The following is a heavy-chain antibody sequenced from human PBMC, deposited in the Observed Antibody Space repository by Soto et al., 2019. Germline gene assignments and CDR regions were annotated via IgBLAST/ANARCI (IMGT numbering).Heavy chain of an antibody. V-gene: IGHV1-18*04. D-gene: IGHD6-6*01. CDR1: GYTITSYG. CDR2: ISAYNGNT. Sequence: ASVKVSCKPSGYTITSYGSSCVRQAPGQGLEGMGWISAYNGNTNYAQKLQGRVTMTTDTSTSTAYMELRSLRSDDTAVYYCARDQQYSRPSGYYGMDYWGQGNTVTLSS. CDR3: ARDQQYSRPSGYYGMDY. J-gene: IGHJ6*02.